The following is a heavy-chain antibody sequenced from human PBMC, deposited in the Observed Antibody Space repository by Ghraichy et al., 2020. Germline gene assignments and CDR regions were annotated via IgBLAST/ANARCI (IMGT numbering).Heavy chain of an antibody. V-gene: IGHV3-11*01. CDR3: AIEAVAGNYFDY. CDR1: GITFSDYY. J-gene: IGHJ4*02. Sequence: GGEMRLSCAASGITFSDYYMSWIRQAPGKGLEWVSYISSSGYTVYYADSVKGRFTISRDNAKNSLYLQMNSLRAEDTAVYYCAIEAVAGNYFDYWGQGTLVTVSS. D-gene: IGHD6-19*01. CDR2: ISSSGYTV.